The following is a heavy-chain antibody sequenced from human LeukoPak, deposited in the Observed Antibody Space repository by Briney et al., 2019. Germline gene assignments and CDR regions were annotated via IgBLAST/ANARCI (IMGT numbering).Heavy chain of an antibody. CDR3: AREVVVPAALAPYYYGMDV. J-gene: IGHJ6*02. CDR1: GGPIDNYY. D-gene: IGHD2-2*01. CDR2: IHSSGRT. Sequence: SETPSLTCTVSGGPIDNYYWSWIRQLSGKGLEWMTYIHSSGRTAYNPSLKDRVTISVDTSKNQFSLKLSSVTAADTAVYYCAREVVVPAALAPYYYGMDVWGQGTTVTVSS. V-gene: IGHV4-59*12.